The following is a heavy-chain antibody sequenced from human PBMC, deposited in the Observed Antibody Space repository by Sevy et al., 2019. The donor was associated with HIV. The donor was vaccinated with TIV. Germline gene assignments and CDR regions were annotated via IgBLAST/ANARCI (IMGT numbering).Heavy chain of an antibody. CDR2: ISSSSSTI. J-gene: IGHJ6*03. D-gene: IGHD6-13*01. CDR3: ARRSSGSWYRGDYYYFYMDV. CDR1: GFTFTTYS. V-gene: IGHV3-48*02. Sequence: GGSLRLSCAVSGFTFTTYSMNWVRQAPGKGLEWISYISSSSSTIYYADSVKGRLTISRDNAKNSLHLQMNSLRDEDTAVYYCARRSSGSWYRGDYYYFYMDVWGKGTTVTVSS.